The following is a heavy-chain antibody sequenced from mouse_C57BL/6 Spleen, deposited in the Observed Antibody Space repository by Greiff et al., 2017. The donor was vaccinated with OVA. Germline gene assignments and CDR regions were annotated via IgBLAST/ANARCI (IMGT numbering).Heavy chain of an antibody. D-gene: IGHD1-1*01. J-gene: IGHJ4*01. V-gene: IGHV5-9-1*02. CDR3: TRDPVVTTYYAMDY. Sequence: EVQVVESGEGLVKPGGSLKLSCAASGFTFSSYAMSWVRQTPEKRLEWVAYISSGGDHIYYADTVKGRFTISRDNARNTLYLQMSSLKSEDTAMYYCTRDPVVTTYYAMDYWGQGTSVTVSS. CDR1: GFTFSSYA. CDR2: ISSGGDHI.